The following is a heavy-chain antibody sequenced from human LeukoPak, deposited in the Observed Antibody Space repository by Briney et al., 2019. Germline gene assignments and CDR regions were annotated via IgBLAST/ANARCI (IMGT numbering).Heavy chain of an antibody. CDR3: ARDREYNWFDP. Sequence: AASVKVSCKASGYSFTSYGISWVRQAPGQGLEWMGGIIPIFGTANYAQKFQGRVTITADKSTSTAYMELSSLRSEDTAVYYCARDREYNWFDPWGQGTLVTVSS. J-gene: IGHJ5*02. CDR1: GYSFTSYG. D-gene: IGHD3-10*01. V-gene: IGHV1-69*06. CDR2: IIPIFGTA.